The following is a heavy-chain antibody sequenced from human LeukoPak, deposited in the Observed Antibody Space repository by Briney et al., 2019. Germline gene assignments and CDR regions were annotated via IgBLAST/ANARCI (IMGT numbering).Heavy chain of an antibody. J-gene: IGHJ6*02. D-gene: IGHD4-17*01. V-gene: IGHV1-8*01. CDR3: ARVPVDYGDYDPPYYYYGMDV. Sequence: ASVKVSCKASGYTFTRYDINWVRQATGQGLEWMGWMNPNSGNTGYAQKFQGRVTMTRNTSISTAYMELSSLRSEDTAVDYCARVPVDYGDYDPPYYYYGMDVWGQGTTVTVSS. CDR1: GYTFTRYD. CDR2: MNPNSGNT.